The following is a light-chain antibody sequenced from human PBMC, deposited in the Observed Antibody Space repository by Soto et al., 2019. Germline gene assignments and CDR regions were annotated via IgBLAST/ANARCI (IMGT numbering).Light chain of an antibody. CDR3: CSSAGTYTSV. V-gene: IGLV2-11*01. J-gene: IGLJ3*02. CDR1: SIDVGGYNY. Sequence: QSVLTQPRSVSGSPGQSVTISCTGTSIDVGGYNYVSWYQQHPGKAPKLMIYDGSKPPSGVLDRFSGSKSGNTASLTISGLPSEYEADYYCCSSAGTYTSVFGGGTELTV. CDR2: DGS.